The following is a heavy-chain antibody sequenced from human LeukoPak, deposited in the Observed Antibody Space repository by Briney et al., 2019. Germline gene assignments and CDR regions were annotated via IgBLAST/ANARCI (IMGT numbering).Heavy chain of an antibody. Sequence: PSETLSLTCTVSGGSISSYYWSWIRQPPGKGLEWIGYIYYTGSTNYNPSLKSRVTISVDTSKNQFSLKLSSVTAADTAVYYCARLASTGGTYHFDYWGQGTLVTVSS. CDR1: GGSISSYY. CDR3: ARLASTGGTYHFDY. V-gene: IGHV4-59*08. J-gene: IGHJ4*02. D-gene: IGHD1-26*01. CDR2: IYYTGST.